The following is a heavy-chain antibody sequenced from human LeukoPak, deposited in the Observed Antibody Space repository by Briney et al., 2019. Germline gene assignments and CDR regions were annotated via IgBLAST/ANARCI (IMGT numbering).Heavy chain of an antibody. CDR2: INSDGSST. J-gene: IGHJ3*02. V-gene: IGHV3-74*01. CDR3: ASHYRLGDYEAFDI. D-gene: IGHD4-17*01. Sequence: GGSLRLSCAASGFTFSSYWMHWVRQAPGKGLVWVSRINSDGSSTSYADSVKGRFTISRDNAKNTLYLQMNSLRAEDTAVYYCASHYRLGDYEAFDIWGQGTTVTVSS. CDR1: GFTFSSYW.